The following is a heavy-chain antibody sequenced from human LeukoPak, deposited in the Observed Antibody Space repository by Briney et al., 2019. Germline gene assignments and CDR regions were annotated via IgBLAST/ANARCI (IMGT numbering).Heavy chain of an antibody. CDR3: ARGSRDSSGYRYYLNY. CDR1: GFTLSGFW. D-gene: IGHD3-22*01. V-gene: IGHV3-7*01. Sequence: PGGSLRLSCAASGFTLSGFWMSWVRQAPGKGLEWVASIKQDAGTEYSVDSLKGRFTISRDNAYNSLYLQMNSLRAEDTAVYFCARGSRDSSGYRYYLNYWGQGTLVTVSS. J-gene: IGHJ4*02. CDR2: IKQDAGTE.